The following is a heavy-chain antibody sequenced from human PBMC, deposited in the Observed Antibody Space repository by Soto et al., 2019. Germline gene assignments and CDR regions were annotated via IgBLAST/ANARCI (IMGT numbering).Heavy chain of an antibody. CDR2: TYFRSKWYN. CDR1: GDSVSSNTAS. Sequence: SETLSLTCAISGDSVSSNTASWNWIRQSPSRGLEWLGRTYFRSKWYNDYAVSVKSRIIINPDTSNNQFSLQLNSVTPEDTAVYFCAKGDNLGPKTGYAFDPWGQGTMVTVSS. CDR3: AKGDNLGPKTGYAFDP. J-gene: IGHJ5*02. D-gene: IGHD5-12*01. V-gene: IGHV6-1*01.